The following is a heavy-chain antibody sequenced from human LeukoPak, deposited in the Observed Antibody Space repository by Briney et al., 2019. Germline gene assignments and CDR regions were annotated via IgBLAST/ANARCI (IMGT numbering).Heavy chain of an antibody. CDR3: ARAPSPYVWGSSGGMDV. Sequence: PSETLSLTCTVSGGSISSYYWSWLRQPPGKGLEWIGYIYYSGSTNYNPSLKSRVTISVDTSKNQFSLKLSSVTAADTAVYYCARAPSPYVWGSSGGMDVWGQGTTVTVSS. J-gene: IGHJ6*02. CDR1: GGSISSYY. CDR2: IYYSGST. D-gene: IGHD3-16*01. V-gene: IGHV4-59*01.